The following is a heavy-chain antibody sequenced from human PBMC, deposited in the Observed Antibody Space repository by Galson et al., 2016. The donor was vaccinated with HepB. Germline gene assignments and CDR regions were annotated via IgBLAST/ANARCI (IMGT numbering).Heavy chain of an antibody. V-gene: IGHV3-9*01. D-gene: IGHD3-16*02. CDR3: AKDATLRLGELSFFDY. CDR1: GFTFDDYA. CDR2: INWNSDII. Sequence: SLRLSCAASGFTFDDYAMHWVRQAPGKGLEWVSGINWNSDIIDYADSVKGRFTISRDNAKNSLYLQMNSLKTEDTALYYCAKDATLRLGELSFFDYWGQGSQVTVSS. J-gene: IGHJ4*02.